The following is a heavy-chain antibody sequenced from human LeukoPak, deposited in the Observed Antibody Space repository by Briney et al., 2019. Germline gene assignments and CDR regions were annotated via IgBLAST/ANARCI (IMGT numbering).Heavy chain of an antibody. CDR2: ISGDNGDT. J-gene: IGHJ4*02. Sequence: ASVKVSYKPSRYTFTIYGISEVPHAPGQGLGWMGWISGDNGDTNYAQKLQGRVTMTTDTSTSTAYMELRSLRSDDTAVYYCARSSVADSSGWYYFDHWSQGTLVTVSS. CDR1: RYTFTIYG. D-gene: IGHD6-19*01. V-gene: IGHV1-18*04. CDR3: ARSSVADSSGWYYFDH.